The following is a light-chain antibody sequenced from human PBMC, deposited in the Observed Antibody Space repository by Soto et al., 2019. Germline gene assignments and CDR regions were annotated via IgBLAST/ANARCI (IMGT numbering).Light chain of an antibody. J-gene: IGKJ1*01. CDR2: GAS. CDR1: QSVSSN. V-gene: IGKV3-20*01. CDR3: HQYGSSQT. Sequence: EIVMTQSPATLSVYPGERATLSCRASQSVSSNLAWYQQKPGQAPRLLIYGASTRATGIPDRFSGSGSGTDFTLSISRLEPEDFAVYYCHQYGSSQTFGQGTNVDI.